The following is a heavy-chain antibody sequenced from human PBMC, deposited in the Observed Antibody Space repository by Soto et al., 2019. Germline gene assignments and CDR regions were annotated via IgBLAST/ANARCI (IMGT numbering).Heavy chain of an antibody. CDR3: ATHGSGSYYPTIGMDG. Sequence: QLQLQESGSGLVKPSQTLSLTCAVSGGSISSGGYSWSWIRQPPGKGLEWMGYIYHSGSTYYNPSLKTRVTISVDRSKNQFSLKLSSVTAADTAVDYCATHGSGSYYPTIGMDGWGQGTTVTVSS. D-gene: IGHD3-10*01. CDR2: IYHSGST. CDR1: GGSISSGGYS. J-gene: IGHJ6*02. V-gene: IGHV4-30-2*01.